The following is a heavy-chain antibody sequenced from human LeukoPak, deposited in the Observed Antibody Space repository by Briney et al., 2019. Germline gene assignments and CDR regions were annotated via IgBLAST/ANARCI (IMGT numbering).Heavy chain of an antibody. J-gene: IGHJ6*04. CDR1: GGTFSSYA. CDR2: IIPTFGTA. CDR3: ARNAVPDRPFSGMDV. Sequence: SVKVSCKASGGTFSSYAISWVRQAPGQGLEWMGGIIPTFGTANYAQKFQGRVTITADESTSTAYMELSSLRSEDTAVYYCARNAVPDRPFSGMDVWGKGTTVTVSS. V-gene: IGHV1-69*13. D-gene: IGHD2-2*01.